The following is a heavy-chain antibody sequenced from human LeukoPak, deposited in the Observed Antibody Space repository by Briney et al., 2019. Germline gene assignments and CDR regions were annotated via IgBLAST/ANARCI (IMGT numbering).Heavy chain of an antibody. CDR1: GFTFSSYA. Sequence: GGSLRLSCAASGFTFSSYAMSWVRQAPGKGLEWVSALSGSGGSTYYADSVKGRFTISRDNSKNTLYLQMNSLRAEDTAVYYCAKDLVVVPEYYFDYWGQGTLVTVSS. D-gene: IGHD2-2*01. J-gene: IGHJ4*02. V-gene: IGHV3-23*01. CDR2: LSGSGGST. CDR3: AKDLVVVPEYYFDY.